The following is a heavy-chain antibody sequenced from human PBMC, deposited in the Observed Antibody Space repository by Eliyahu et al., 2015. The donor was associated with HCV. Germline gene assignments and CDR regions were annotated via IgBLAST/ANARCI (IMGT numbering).Heavy chain of an antibody. Sequence: EEQLVESGGALVQPGGSLRLSCEASGFSFRTSWMTWVRQSPGKGLEWVANMNQAGNQKYYVDSVRGRFTVSRDNAKNSLSLQIDSVRAEDTAVYYCARGLGRGSLDVWGKGTTVTVSS. V-gene: IGHV3-7*03. CDR2: MNQAGNQK. D-gene: IGHD2-15*01. J-gene: IGHJ6*04. CDR3: ARGLGRGSLDV. CDR1: GFSFRTSW.